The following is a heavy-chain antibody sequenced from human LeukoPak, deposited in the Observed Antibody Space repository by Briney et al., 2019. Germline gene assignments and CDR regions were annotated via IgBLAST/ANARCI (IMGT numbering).Heavy chain of an antibody. J-gene: IGHJ3*02. CDR2: IYTSGIT. CDR1: GGSISSYY. D-gene: IGHD3-16*02. Sequence: SETLSLTCTVSGGSISSYYWNWIRQPAGKGLEWIGRIYTSGITNYNPSLKSRVTISIDKSKNQFSLKLSSVTAADTAVYYCARESSKVIDAFDIWAQGTMVTVSS. CDR3: ARESSKVIDAFDI. V-gene: IGHV4-4*07.